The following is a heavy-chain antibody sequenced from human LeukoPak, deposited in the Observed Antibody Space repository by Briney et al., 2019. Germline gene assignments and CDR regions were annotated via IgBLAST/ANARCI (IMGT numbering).Heavy chain of an antibody. CDR2: IGADGDRT. CDR3: ARELGGTKTGGFDI. CDR1: GFSFSYHD. V-gene: IGHV3-64*01. D-gene: IGHD1-14*01. J-gene: IGHJ3*02. Sequence: PGGSLRLSCAASGFSFSYHDMHWVRQAPGKGLEFVSSIGADGDRTFYANSVKGRFTISRDNSKGTMYLQMGALRPEDLAVYYGARELGGTKTGGFDIWGQGTVVTVSS.